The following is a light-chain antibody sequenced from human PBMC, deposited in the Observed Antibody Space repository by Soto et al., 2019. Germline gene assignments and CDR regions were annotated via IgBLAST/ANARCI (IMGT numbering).Light chain of an antibody. CDR1: SSDVGGYNY. CDR3: TSYAGSNNYV. J-gene: IGLJ1*01. Sequence: QSALTQPPSASGSPGQSVTISCTGTSSDVGGYNYVSWYQQHPGKAPKLMIYEVSKRPSGVPDRFSGSKSGNTASLTVSGLQAEDEADYYCTSYAGSNNYVVGTGTKLNVL. CDR2: EVS. V-gene: IGLV2-8*01.